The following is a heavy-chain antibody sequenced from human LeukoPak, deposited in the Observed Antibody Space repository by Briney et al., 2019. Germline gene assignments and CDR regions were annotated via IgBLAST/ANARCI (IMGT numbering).Heavy chain of an antibody. CDR1: GFSFSTYD. J-gene: IGHJ4*02. D-gene: IGHD5-24*01. V-gene: IGHV3-23*01. Sequence: GGSLRLSCVGSGFSFSTYDMGWFRKPPGKGLEWVSAISTTGGYTEDADSVKGRFTISRDNSQNTLFLQMHSLRAEDTAVYYCAKKPATIKFPFDIWGQGTLVTVSP. CDR3: AKKPATIKFPFDI. CDR2: ISTTGGYT.